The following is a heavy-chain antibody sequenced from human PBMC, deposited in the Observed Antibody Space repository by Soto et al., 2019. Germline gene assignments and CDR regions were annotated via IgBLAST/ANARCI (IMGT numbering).Heavy chain of an antibody. V-gene: IGHV3-21*01. CDR2: ISSSSSYI. D-gene: IGHD3-3*01. CDR3: ARAVRITLFGVVIMSGMDV. CDR1: GFTFSSYS. Sequence: GGSLRLSCAASGFTFSSYSMNWVRQAPGKGLEWVSSISSSSSYIYYADSVKGRFTISRDNAKNSLYLQMNSLRAEDPAVYYCARAVRITLFGVVIMSGMDVGGQGTTVTVSS. J-gene: IGHJ6*02.